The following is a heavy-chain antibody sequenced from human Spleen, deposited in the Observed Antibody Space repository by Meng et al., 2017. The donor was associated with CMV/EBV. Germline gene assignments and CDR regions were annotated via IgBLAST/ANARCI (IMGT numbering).Heavy chain of an antibody. CDR2: IYWDDDK. V-gene: IGHV2-5*02. CDR1: GFSRSTSGVG. Sequence: TTLKGSCPTPETPPQTPTLTLTFSGFSRSTSGVGVGWIRQPPGKALEWLALIYWDDDKRYSPSLKSRLTITKDTSKNQVVLTMTNMDPVDTATYYCAHRRQSSSWALIDYWGQGTLVTVSS. J-gene: IGHJ4*02. CDR3: AHRRQSSSWALIDY. D-gene: IGHD6-13*01.